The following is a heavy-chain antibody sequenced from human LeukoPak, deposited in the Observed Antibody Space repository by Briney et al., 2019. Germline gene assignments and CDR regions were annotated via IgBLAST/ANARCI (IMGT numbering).Heavy chain of an antibody. Sequence: SETLSLTCTVSGGSISSSSYYWGWIRQPPGKGLEWIGSIYYSGSTYYNPSLKSRVTISVDTSKNQFSLKLSSVTAADTAVYYCARSSDILTGYFAYYFDYWGQGTLVTVSS. CDR2: IYYSGST. J-gene: IGHJ4*02. D-gene: IGHD3-9*01. CDR3: ARSSDILTGYFAYYFDY. V-gene: IGHV4-39*07. CDR1: GGSISSSSYY.